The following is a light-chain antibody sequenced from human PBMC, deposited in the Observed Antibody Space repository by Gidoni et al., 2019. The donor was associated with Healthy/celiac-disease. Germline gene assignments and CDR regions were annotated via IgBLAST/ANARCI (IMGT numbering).Light chain of an antibody. CDR2: EVR. V-gene: IGLV2-14*01. CDR1: SSAVGGYND. CDR3: SSYTSSSTHV. J-gene: IGLJ1*01. Sequence: QSALTQPASVSGSTGPSITISCTGTSSAVGGYNDVSSHQQHPGKAPKLMINEVRKRPSGVPDRFSGSKSGNAASLTISGLQAEDEAYYYCSSYTSSSTHVFGTGTKVTVL.